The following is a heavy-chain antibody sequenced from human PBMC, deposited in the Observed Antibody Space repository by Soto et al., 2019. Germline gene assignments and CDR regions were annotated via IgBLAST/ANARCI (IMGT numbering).Heavy chain of an antibody. CDR3: ARADYPNYYYYGMDV. CDR1: GFTFSSYS. D-gene: IGHD4-17*01. Sequence: LRLSCIASGFTFSSYSMNWVRQAPGKGLEWVSYISSSSSTIYYADSVKGRFTISRGNAKNSLYLQMNSLRDEDTAVYYCARADYPNYYYYGMDVWGQGTTVTVSS. CDR2: ISSSSSTI. V-gene: IGHV3-48*02. J-gene: IGHJ6*02.